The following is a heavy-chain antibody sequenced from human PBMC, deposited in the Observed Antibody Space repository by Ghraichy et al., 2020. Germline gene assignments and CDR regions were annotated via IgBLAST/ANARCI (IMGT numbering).Heavy chain of an antibody. D-gene: IGHD5-18*01. Sequence: SETLSLTCTVSGGSISSGGYYWSWIRQHPGKGLEWIGYISYSGSTYYNPSLKSRVTISLDTSKNLFSLKLSSVTAADTAVYYCARGRIQLWWYFDYWGQGTLVTASS. CDR3: ARGRIQLWWYFDY. CDR1: GGSISSGGYY. CDR2: ISYSGST. J-gene: IGHJ4*02. V-gene: IGHV4-31*03.